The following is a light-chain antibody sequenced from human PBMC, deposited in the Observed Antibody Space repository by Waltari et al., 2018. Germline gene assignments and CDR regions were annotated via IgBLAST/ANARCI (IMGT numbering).Light chain of an antibody. V-gene: IGKV1-12*01. CDR2: AAS. CDR1: QDISTW. Sequence: DLQMTQSPSSVSASVGDRVTNTCRASQDISTWLAWYQQKPGKAPKVLIYAASSLQSGVPSRFSGSGSGTDFTLTITSVQPEDSATYYCQQANIFPFAFGPGTKVHIK. CDR3: QQANIFPFA. J-gene: IGKJ3*01.